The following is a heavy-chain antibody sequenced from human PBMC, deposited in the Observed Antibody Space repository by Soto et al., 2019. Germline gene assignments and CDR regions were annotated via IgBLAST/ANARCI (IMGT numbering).Heavy chain of an antibody. J-gene: IGHJ6*02. CDR3: ARGDTVSVVAAILDSYGMDV. Sequence: QVQLVQSGAEVKKPGSSVKVSCKASGGTFSSYAISWVRQAPGQGLEWMGGIIPIFGTANYAQKFQGRVTITADKSTSTAYMELSSLRPEDTAVYYCARGDTVSVVAAILDSYGMDVWGQGTTVTVSS. D-gene: IGHD2-15*01. CDR2: IIPIFGTA. CDR1: GGTFSSYA. V-gene: IGHV1-69*06.